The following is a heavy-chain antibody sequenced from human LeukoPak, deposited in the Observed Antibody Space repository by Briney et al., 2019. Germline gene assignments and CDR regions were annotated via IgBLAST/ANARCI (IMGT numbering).Heavy chain of an antibody. CDR1: GGTFSTYA. CDR2: IIPILATA. CDR3: AREWELSYNWFDP. Sequence: GASVKVSCKASGGTFSTYAINWVRQAPGQGLEWMGGIIPILATANYAQKFQGRVTMTTDTSTSTAYMELRSLRSDDTAVYYCAREWELSYNWFDPWGQGTLVTVSS. V-gene: IGHV1-69*05. D-gene: IGHD1-26*01. J-gene: IGHJ5*02.